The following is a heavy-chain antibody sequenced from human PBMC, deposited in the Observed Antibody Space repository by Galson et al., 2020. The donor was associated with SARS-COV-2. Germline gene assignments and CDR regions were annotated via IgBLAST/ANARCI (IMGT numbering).Heavy chain of an antibody. CDR1: FSFSASG. V-gene: IGHV3-30*02. J-gene: IGHJ4*02. D-gene: IGHD1-26*01. CDR2: IRYDASDS. Sequence: GGSLRLSCGFSFSASGIHWVRPAPGKGLKWVAFIRYDASDSYYANSVKGRFTISRDNSKNTLYLQMNSLRTEDTAVYYCAKDVVRVGSTHFDHWGQGTLVTVSS. CDR3: AKDVVRVGSTHFDH.